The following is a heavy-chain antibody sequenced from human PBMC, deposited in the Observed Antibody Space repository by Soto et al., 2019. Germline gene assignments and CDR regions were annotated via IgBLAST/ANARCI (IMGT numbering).Heavy chain of an antibody. Sequence: PSETLSLTCTVSGGSISSYYWSWIRQPPGKGLEWIGYIYYSGSTNYNPSLKSRVTISEDTSKNQFSLRLSSITAADTAVYYCGRNAAYNIDSWGQGTLVTVSS. V-gene: IGHV4-59*12. CDR3: GRNAAYNIDS. CDR2: IYYSGST. CDR1: GGSISSYY. D-gene: IGHD1-20*01. J-gene: IGHJ5*02.